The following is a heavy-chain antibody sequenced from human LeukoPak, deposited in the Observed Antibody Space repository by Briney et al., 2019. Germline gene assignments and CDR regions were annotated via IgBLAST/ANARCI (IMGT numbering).Heavy chain of an antibody. J-gene: IGHJ4*02. Sequence: GGSLRLSCAASGFTFSSYAMSRVRQAPGKGLETVSAISGSGGSTYYANAVKGRFTISRDNSKNTLYLQMNSLRAEDTAVYYCAKTIVVVPAASDYWGQGTLVTVSS. CDR3: AKTIVVVPAASDY. D-gene: IGHD2-2*01. CDR1: GFTFSSYA. CDR2: ISGSGGST. V-gene: IGHV3-23*01.